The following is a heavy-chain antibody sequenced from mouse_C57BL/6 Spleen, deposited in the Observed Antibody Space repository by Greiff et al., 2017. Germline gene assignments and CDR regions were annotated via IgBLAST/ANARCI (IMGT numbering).Heavy chain of an antibody. J-gene: IGHJ2*01. V-gene: IGHV1-59*01. D-gene: IGHD3-2*02. Sequence: VKLQQPGAELVRPGTSVKLSCKASGYTFTSYWMHWVKQRPGQGLEWIGVIDPSDSYTNYNQKFKGKATLTVDPSSSTAYMQRSSLTSEDSAVYYCARNSSGLDYWGQGTTLTVSS. CDR1: GYTFTSYW. CDR3: ARNSSGLDY. CDR2: IDPSDSYT.